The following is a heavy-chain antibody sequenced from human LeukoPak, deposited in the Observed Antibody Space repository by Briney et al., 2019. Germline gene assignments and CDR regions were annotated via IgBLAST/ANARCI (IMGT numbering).Heavy chain of an antibody. CDR1: GYTFTSYD. CDR2: MNPNSGNT. V-gene: IGHV1-8*01. D-gene: IGHD3/OR15-3a*01. J-gene: IGHJ6*02. CDR3: ARGGTGYYGEIYYYYYYGMDV. Sequence: GASVKASCKASGYTFTSYDINWVRQATGQGLEWMGWMNPNSGNTGYAQKFQGRVTMTRYTSISTAYMELSSLRSEDTAVYYCARGGTGYYGEIYYYYYYGMDVWGQGTTVTVSS.